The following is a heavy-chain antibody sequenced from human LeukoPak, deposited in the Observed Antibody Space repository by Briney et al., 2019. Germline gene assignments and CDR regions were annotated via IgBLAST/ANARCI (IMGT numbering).Heavy chain of an antibody. CDR3: ARDLAYSRLDY. CDR2: ISSSGSTK. CDR1: GITFSSYG. Sequence: GGSLRLSCGASGITFSSYGMNWVRQAPGKGLKWVSYISSSGSTKYYADSVKGRFTISRDNAKSSLYLQMDSLRVEDTAFYYCARDLAYSRLDYWGQGVLVTVSS. D-gene: IGHD5-18*01. J-gene: IGHJ4*02. V-gene: IGHV3-48*03.